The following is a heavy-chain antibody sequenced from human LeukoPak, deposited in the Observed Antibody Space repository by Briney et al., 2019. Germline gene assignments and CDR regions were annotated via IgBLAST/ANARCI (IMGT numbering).Heavy chain of an antibody. D-gene: IGHD6-13*01. Sequence: SETLSLTCTVSGGSISSYYWSWIRQPPGKGLEWIGYIYYSGSTNYNPSLKSRVTISVDTSKNQFSLKLSSVTAADTAVYYCAREDLAAAGIDYWGQGTLVTVSS. CDR1: GGSISSYY. V-gene: IGHV4-59*12. J-gene: IGHJ4*02. CDR3: AREDLAAAGIDY. CDR2: IYYSGST.